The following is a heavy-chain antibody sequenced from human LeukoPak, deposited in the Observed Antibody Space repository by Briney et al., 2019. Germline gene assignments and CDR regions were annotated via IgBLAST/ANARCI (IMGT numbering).Heavy chain of an antibody. CDR3: ARDQYSGHWYYALDI. Sequence: QAGGSLRLSCAASGFIFSSYSMNWVRQAPGKGLEWVSYISSSISVIYYADSVKGRFTISRDNAKNSLYLQMNSLRDEDTAVYYCARDQYSGHWYYALDIWGQGTMVTVSS. D-gene: IGHD6-19*01. CDR2: ISSSISVI. V-gene: IGHV3-48*02. CDR1: GFIFSSYS. J-gene: IGHJ3*02.